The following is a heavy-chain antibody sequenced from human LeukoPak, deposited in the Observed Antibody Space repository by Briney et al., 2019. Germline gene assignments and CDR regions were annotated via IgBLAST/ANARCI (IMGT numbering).Heavy chain of an antibody. J-gene: IGHJ4*02. CDR3: ARGFTGFHRRRDLDY. V-gene: IGHV4-39*07. D-gene: IGHD1-14*01. Sequence: SETLSLTCTVSGGSISSGGYYWSWIRQPPGKGLEWIGEINHSGSTNYNPSLKSRVTISVDTSKNQFSLKLSSVTAADTAVYYCARGFTGFHRRRDLDYWGQGTLVTVSS. CDR1: GGSISSGGYY. CDR2: INHSGST.